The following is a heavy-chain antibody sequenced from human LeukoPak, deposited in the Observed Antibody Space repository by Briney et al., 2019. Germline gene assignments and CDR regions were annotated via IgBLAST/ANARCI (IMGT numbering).Heavy chain of an antibody. CDR1: GFSVSTDH. J-gene: IGHJ6*03. CDR3: ARDLTRDDIVVVPAAVEPHYMDV. CDR2: IKQDGSEK. Sequence: GGSLRLSCAASGFSVSTDHMSWVRQAPGKGLEWVANIKQDGSEKYYVDSVKGRFTISRDNAKNSLYLQMNSLRAEDTAVYYCARDLTRDDIVVVPAAVEPHYMDVWGKGTTVTVSS. D-gene: IGHD2-2*01. V-gene: IGHV3-7*01.